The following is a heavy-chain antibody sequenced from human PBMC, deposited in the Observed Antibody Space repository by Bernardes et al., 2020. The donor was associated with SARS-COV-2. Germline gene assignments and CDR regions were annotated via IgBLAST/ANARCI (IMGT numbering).Heavy chain of an antibody. D-gene: IGHD2-15*01. CDR1: GGSFRGYY. V-gene: IGHV4-34*01. J-gene: IGHJ5*02. CDR3: AREWSGGVTSRTRRTGYCSGDSCYSNWFDP. CDR2: INHSGST. Sequence: SETLSLTCAVYGGSFRGYYWSWIRQPPGKGLEWIGEINHSGSTKYNPSLKSRVTISVDTSKNQFSLKLSSVTAADTAVYYCAREWSGGVTSRTRRTGYCSGDSCYSNWFDPWGQGTLVTVSS.